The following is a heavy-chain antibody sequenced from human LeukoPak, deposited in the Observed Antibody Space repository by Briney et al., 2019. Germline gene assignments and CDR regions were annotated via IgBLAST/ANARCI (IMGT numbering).Heavy chain of an antibody. Sequence: GASVKVSCKVSGYTLTELSMHWVRQAPGKGLEWMGWISAYEGNTNYAQKFQDRVTMTTHTSTSTAYMELRSLTSDDAAVYYCARTLGGMTVERATGLDLWGRGTLVTVSS. J-gene: IGHJ2*01. CDR1: GYTLTELS. CDR2: ISAYEGNT. CDR3: ARTLGGMTVERATGLDL. V-gene: IGHV1-18*01. D-gene: IGHD5-24*01.